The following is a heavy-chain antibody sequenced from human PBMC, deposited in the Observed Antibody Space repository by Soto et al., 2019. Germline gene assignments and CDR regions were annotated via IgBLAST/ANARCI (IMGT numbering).Heavy chain of an antibody. CDR1: GGSISSSSYY. V-gene: IGHV4-39*01. J-gene: IGHJ4*02. D-gene: IGHD3-22*01. CDR3: ARLLPPDYYDSSGSSFDY. Sequence: QLQLQESGPGLVKPSETLSLTCTVSGGSISSSSYYWGWIRQPPGKGLEWIGSIYYSGSTYYNPSLKSRVTISVDTSKNQFSLKLSSVTAADTAVYYCARLLPPDYYDSSGSSFDYWGQGTLVTVSS. CDR2: IYYSGST.